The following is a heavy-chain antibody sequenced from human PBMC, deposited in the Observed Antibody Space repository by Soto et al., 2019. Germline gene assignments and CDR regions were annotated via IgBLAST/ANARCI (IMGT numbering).Heavy chain of an antibody. CDR2: LYNTGST. D-gene: IGHD2-21*02. Sequence: SETLSLTCTVSGCSISSYYWSWIRQPPGKGLEWIGYLYNTGSTIYNPSLESRVTISVDTSKNQFSLNLNSVTAADTAVYYCARDLWGYCGTDCYPLDVWGPGTTVTVS. J-gene: IGHJ6*02. CDR3: ARDLWGYCGTDCYPLDV. V-gene: IGHV4-59*01. CDR1: GCSISSYY.